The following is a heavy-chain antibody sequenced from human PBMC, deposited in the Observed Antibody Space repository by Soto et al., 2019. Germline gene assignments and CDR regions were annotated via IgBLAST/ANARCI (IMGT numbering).Heavy chain of an antibody. D-gene: IGHD3-22*01. CDR1: GFTFSSYG. CDR2: IWYDGSNK. CDR3: ARRAYYYDSSVVGDAFDI. V-gene: IGHV3-33*01. J-gene: IGHJ3*02. Sequence: QVQLMESGGGVVQPGRSLRLSCAASGFTFSSYGMHWVRQAPGKGLEWVAVIWYDGSNKYYADSVKGRFTISRDNSKNTLYLQMNSLRAEDTAVYYCARRAYYYDSSVVGDAFDIWGQGTMVTVSS.